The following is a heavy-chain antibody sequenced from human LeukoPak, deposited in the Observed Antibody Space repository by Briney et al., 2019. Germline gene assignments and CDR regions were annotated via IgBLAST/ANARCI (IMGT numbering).Heavy chain of an antibody. D-gene: IGHD5-12*01. Sequence: SSETLSLTCTVSGGSISSYYWSWIRQPPGKGLEWIGYIHYSGSTNYNPSLKSRVTISVDTSKNQFSLKLSSVTAADTAVYYCARIGGYGFDPWGQGTLVTVSS. V-gene: IGHV4-59*08. CDR2: IHYSGST. CDR3: ARIGGYGFDP. CDR1: GGSISSYY. J-gene: IGHJ5*02.